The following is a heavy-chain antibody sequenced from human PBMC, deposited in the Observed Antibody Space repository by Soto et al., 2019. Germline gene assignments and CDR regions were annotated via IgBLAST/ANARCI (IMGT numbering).Heavy chain of an antibody. D-gene: IGHD3-10*01. CDR3: ASPFIRGVLYVLDY. V-gene: IGHV3-30-3*01. CDR2: ISYDGSNE. J-gene: IGHJ4*02. CDR1: GFTFSSYA. Sequence: GGSLRLSCAASGFTFSSYAMHWVRQAPGKGLEWVAVISYDGSNEYYADSVKGRFTISRDNSKNTLYLQMNSLRAEDTAVYYCASPFIRGVLYVLDYWGQGTLVTVSS.